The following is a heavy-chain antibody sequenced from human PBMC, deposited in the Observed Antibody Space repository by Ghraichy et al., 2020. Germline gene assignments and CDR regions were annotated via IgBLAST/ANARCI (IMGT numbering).Heavy chain of an antibody. CDR2: IYYSGST. CDR1: GGSISSYY. Sequence: SETLSLTCTVSGGSISSYYWSWIRQPPGKGLEWIGYIYYSGSTNYNPSLKSRVTISVDTSKNQFSLKLSSVTAADTAVYYCARQGGGTPLYYFDYWGQGTLVTVSS. CDR3: ARQGGGTPLYYFDY. D-gene: IGHD3-16*01. V-gene: IGHV4-59*08. J-gene: IGHJ4*02.